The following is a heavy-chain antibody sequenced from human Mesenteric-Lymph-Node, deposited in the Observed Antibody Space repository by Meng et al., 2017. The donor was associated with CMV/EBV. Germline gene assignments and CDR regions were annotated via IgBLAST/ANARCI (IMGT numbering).Heavy chain of an antibody. CDR3: ARDGDFSTPLGNYFYYGMDV. CDR1: GYTFSDYF. Sequence: ASVKVSCKASGYTFSDYFMHWVRQAPGQGLEWMGWINPNSGGTKYAQRFQGRVTMTRDTSISSAYMELSRLRSEDTAVYYCARDGDFSTPLGNYFYYGMDVWGQGTTVTVSS. D-gene: IGHD3-3*02. V-gene: IGHV1-2*02. CDR2: INPNSGGT. J-gene: IGHJ6*02.